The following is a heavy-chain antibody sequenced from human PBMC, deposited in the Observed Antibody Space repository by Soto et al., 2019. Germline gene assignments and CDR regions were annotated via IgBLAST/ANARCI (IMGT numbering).Heavy chain of an antibody. CDR1: GARVSSNPPA. CDR3: QRDDGGRRGYYGMDL. D-gene: IGHD3-10*01. CDR2: TYYRSKWYN. V-gene: IGHV6-1*01. Sequence: PXPSRSLTCGLSGARVSSNPPAWSWIRQSPSRGLEWLGRTYYRSKWYNDYSVSVKSRITLNPDTSKNHFSLHLNSVTPQKTAVYDCQRDDGGRRGYYGMDLWGQGTTGTVSS. J-gene: IGHJ6*02.